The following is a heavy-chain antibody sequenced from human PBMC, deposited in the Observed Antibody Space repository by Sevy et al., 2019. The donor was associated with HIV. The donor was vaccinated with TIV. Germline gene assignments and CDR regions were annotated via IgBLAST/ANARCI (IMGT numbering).Heavy chain of an antibody. Sequence: GGSLRLSCAVSGFAVSDNCMSWVRQSPGKGLEWVSVIFSGGRTSYADSVKGRFTVSRDGSKNRLYLQMDNLGAEDTATYYCARDRVVHNDYIFVAYYYGMDVWGQGTTVTVSS. V-gene: IGHV3-53*01. CDR2: IFSGGRT. J-gene: IGHJ6*02. CDR3: ARDRVVHNDYIFVAYYYGMDV. CDR1: GFAVSDNC. D-gene: IGHD4-4*01.